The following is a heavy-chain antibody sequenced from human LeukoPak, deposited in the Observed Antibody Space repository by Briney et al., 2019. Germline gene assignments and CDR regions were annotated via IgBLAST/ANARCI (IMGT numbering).Heavy chain of an antibody. J-gene: IGHJ3*02. Sequence: SETLSLTCTGSGGSISSYYWSWIRQPPGKGLEWIGYIYYSGSTNYNPSLKSRVTISVDTSKNQFSLKLSSVTAADTAVYYCASSKYSSGWPDDAFDIWGQGAMVTVSS. D-gene: IGHD6-19*01. CDR2: IYYSGST. CDR1: GGSISSYY. CDR3: ASSKYSSGWPDDAFDI. V-gene: IGHV4-59*08.